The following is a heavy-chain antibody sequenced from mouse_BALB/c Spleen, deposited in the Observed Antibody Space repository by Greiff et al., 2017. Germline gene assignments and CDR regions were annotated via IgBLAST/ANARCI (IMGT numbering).Heavy chain of an antibody. CDR3: ARYGYDWYFDV. J-gene: IGHJ1*01. Sequence: EVMLVESGGGLVQPGGSRKLSCAASGFTFSSFGMHWVRQAPEKGLEWVAYISSGSSTIYYADTVKGRFTISRDNPKNTLFLQMTSLRSEDTAMYYCARYGYDWYFDVWGAGTTVTVSS. CDR2: ISSGSSTI. CDR1: GFTFSSFG. V-gene: IGHV5-17*02. D-gene: IGHD2-2*01.